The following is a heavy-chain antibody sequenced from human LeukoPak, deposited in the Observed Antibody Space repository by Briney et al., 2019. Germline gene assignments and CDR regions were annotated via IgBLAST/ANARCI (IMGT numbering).Heavy chain of an antibody. D-gene: IGHD3-3*01. J-gene: IGHJ5*02. V-gene: IGHV1-2*02. CDR2: INPNSGGT. CDR1: GYTFTGYY. CDR3: ASERGITIFGVVIGWFDP. Sequence: ASVKVSCKASGYTFTGYYMHWVRQAPGQGLEWMGWINPNSGGTNYAQKFQGRVTMTRDTSISTAYMELSRLRSDDTAVYYCASERGITIFGVVIGWFDPWGQGTLVTVSS.